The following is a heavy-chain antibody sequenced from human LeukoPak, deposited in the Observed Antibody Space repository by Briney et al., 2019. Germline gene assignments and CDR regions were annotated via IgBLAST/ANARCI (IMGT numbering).Heavy chain of an antibody. J-gene: IGHJ6*03. V-gene: IGHV3-48*01. CDR1: GFTFSSYS. CDR3: ARDGVSGSYYGDYYYYMDV. D-gene: IGHD1-26*01. CDR2: ISSSSSTI. Sequence: GGSLRLSCAASGFTFSSYSMNWVRQAPGKGLEWVSYISSSSSTIYYADSVKGRFTISRDNAKNSLYLQMNSLRAEDTAVYYCARDGVSGSYYGDYYYYMDVWGKGTTVTVSS.